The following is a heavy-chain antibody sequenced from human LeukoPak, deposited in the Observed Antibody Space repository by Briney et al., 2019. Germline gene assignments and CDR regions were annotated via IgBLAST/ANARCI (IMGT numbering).Heavy chain of an antibody. J-gene: IGHJ4*02. D-gene: IGHD2-15*01. CDR2: ISYDGSNK. V-gene: IGHV3-30*04. Sequence: QPGGSLRLSCAASGFTFSSYAMHWVRQAPGKGLEWVAGISYDGSNKYYADSVKGRFTISRDNSKNTLDLQMNSLRTEDTAVYYCAKETLLSFDYWGQGTLVTVSS. CDR3: AKETLLSFDY. CDR1: GFTFSSYA.